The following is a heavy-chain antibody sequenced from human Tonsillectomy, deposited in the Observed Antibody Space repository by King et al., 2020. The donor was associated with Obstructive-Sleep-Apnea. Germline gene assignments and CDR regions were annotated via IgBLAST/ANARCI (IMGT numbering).Heavy chain of an antibody. CDR2: ISYSGST. V-gene: IGHV4-59*01. CDR1: GGSISNYY. D-gene: IGHD6-6*01. J-gene: IGHJ4*02. Sequence: VQLQESGPGLVKPSETLSLTCTVSGGSISNYYWSWIRQPPGKGLEWIGYISYSGSTNCNPSLKSRVTMSVDTSKNQFSLKLNSVTAADTAVYYCARDSSIFYYFDYWGQGTLVTVSS. CDR3: ARDSSIFYYFDY.